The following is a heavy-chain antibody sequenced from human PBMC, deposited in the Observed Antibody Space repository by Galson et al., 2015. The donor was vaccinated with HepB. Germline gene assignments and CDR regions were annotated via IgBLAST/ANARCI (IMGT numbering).Heavy chain of an antibody. V-gene: IGHV7-4-1*02. CDR2: INTNTGNP. CDR1: GYTFTSYA. CDR3: ARDFNTWWGNYYYMDV. Sequence: SVKVSCKASGYTFTSYAMNWVRQAPGQGLGWMGWINTNTGNPTYAQGFTGRFVFSLDTSVSTAYLQISSLKAEDTAVYYCARDFNTWWGNYYYMDVWGKGTTVTVSS. D-gene: IGHD2-15*01. J-gene: IGHJ6*03.